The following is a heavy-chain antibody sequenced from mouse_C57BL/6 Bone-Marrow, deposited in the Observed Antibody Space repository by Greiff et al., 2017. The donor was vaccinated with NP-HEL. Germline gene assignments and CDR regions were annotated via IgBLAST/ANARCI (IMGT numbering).Heavy chain of an antibody. V-gene: IGHV1-82*01. Sequence: QVQLQQSGPELVKPGASVKISCKASGYAFSSSWMNWVKRRPGKGLEWIGRIYPGDGDTNYNGKFKGKATLTADKSSSTAYMQLSSLTSEDSAVYVCARDYYGSSYPWFAYWGQGTLVTVSA. D-gene: IGHD1-1*01. CDR3: ARDYYGSSYPWFAY. CDR1: GYAFSSSW. CDR2: IYPGDGDT. J-gene: IGHJ3*01.